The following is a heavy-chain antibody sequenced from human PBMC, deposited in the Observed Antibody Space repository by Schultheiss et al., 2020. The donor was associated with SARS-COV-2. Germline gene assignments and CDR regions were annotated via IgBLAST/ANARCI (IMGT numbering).Heavy chain of an antibody. D-gene: IGHD2-21*02. CDR3: ARDWGDEGLLDY. V-gene: IGHV3-30-3*01. CDR2: ISYDGSNK. J-gene: IGHJ4*02. Sequence: GGSLRLSCAASGFTFSSYAMHWVRQAPGKGLEWVAVISYDGSNKYYADSVKGRFTISRDNSKNTLYLQMNSLRAEDTAVYYCARDWGDEGLLDYWGQGTLVTVSS. CDR1: GFTFSSYA.